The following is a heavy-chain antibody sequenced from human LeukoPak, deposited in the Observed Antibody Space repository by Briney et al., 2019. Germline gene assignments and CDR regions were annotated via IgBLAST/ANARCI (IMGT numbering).Heavy chain of an antibody. CDR1: GGSFSVYY. Sequence: NPSQTLSPTWAVYGGSFSVYYWGWVSQPPGKGLEWNGEIKDGGSTIYSPAHKSQVTISIDTTKNQFSLSLGSVKATGTAVYYCARYSEIAAAGTGDAFDYWGQGTMVTVSS. D-gene: IGHD6-13*01. CDR2: IKDGGST. V-gene: IGHV4-34*01. CDR3: ARYSEIAAAGTGDAFDY. J-gene: IGHJ4*02.